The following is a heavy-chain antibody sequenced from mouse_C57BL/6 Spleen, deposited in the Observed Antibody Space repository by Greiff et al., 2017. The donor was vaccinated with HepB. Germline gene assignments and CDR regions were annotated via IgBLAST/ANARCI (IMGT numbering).Heavy chain of an antibody. V-gene: IGHV6-6*01. CDR1: GFTFSDAW. CDR2: IRNKANNHAT. CDR3: TRHDYDGGYYYAMDY. Sequence: EVKVEESGGGLVQPGGSMKLSCAASGFTFSDAWMDWVRQSPEKGLEWVAEIRNKANNHATYYAESVKGRFTISRDDSKSSVYLQMNSLRAEDTGIYYCTRHDYDGGYYYAMDYWGQGTSVTVSS. J-gene: IGHJ4*01. D-gene: IGHD2-4*01.